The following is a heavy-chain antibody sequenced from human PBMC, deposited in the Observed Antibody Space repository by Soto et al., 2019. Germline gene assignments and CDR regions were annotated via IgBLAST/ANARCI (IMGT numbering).Heavy chain of an antibody. CDR3: TTVVTPYCSGGSCRYFGL. CDR2: IKSKTDGGTT. J-gene: IGHJ2*01. V-gene: IGHV3-15*07. CDR1: GFTFSNAW. D-gene: IGHD2-15*01. Sequence: PGGSLRLSCAASGFTFSNAWMNWVRQAPGKGLEWVGRIKSKTDGGTTDYAAPVKGRFTISRDDSRNTLYLQMNSLKTEDTAVYYCTTVVTPYCSGGSCRYFGLWGRGTLVTAPQ.